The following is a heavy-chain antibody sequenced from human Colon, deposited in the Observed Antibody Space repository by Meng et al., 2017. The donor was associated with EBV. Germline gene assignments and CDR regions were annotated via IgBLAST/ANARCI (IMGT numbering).Heavy chain of an antibody. CDR3: VRVRGDFDY. CDR2: INSNWNT. J-gene: IGHJ4*02. D-gene: IGHD3-16*01. Sequence: SPGIGVPSGPLSLACIVSGDSVIDTNHFWGWGRQAPGKGLEWVGSINSNWNTYSNPSLTSRVTMSLDTSKNQFSLKLSSVTAADTAVYYCVRVRGDFDYWGQGTLVTVSS. V-gene: IGHV4-39*07. CDR1: GDSVIDTNHF.